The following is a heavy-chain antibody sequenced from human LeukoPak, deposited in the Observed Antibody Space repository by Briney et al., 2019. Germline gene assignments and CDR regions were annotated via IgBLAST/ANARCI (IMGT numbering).Heavy chain of an antibody. D-gene: IGHD4-11*01. CDR1: GGSISNYF. CDR3: ARGRVSSSTWYSTYYYFFYMDF. V-gene: IGHV4-59*01. J-gene: IGHJ6*03. Sequence: SETLSLTCTVSGGSISNYFWSWLRQPPGKGLEWIGYIYYTGTTKYNPSLNGRVSISRDTSKNFFSLRLRSVTAADTAVYFCARGRVSSSTWYSTYYYFFYMDFWGKGTTVTVSS. CDR2: IYYTGTT.